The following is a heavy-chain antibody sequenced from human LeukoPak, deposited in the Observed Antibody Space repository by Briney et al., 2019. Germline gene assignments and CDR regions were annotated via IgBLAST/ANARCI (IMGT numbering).Heavy chain of an antibody. CDR1: GFTFSSYA. J-gene: IGHJ4*02. CDR2: LSGSGGST. Sequence: GGSLRLSCAASGFTFSSYAMIWVRQAPGKGLEWVSTLSGSGGSTYYADSVKGRFTISRDNYKNMLYLQLNELRAEDTAALYFAKDAVGGSRWYPIHYFDYWGQGTLVTVSS. D-gene: IGHD6-19*01. CDR3: AKDAVGGSRWYPIHYFDY. V-gene: IGHV3-23*01.